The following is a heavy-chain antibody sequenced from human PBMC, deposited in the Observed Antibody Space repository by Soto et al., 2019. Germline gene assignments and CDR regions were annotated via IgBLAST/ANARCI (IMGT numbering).Heavy chain of an antibody. D-gene: IGHD3-3*01. Sequence: QVQLVESGGGVVQPGRSLRLSCAASGFTFSSYGMHWVRQAPGKGLEWVAVISYDGSNKYYADSVKGRFTISRDNSKNTLYLQMNSLRAEDTAVYYCAKGIFGVVNGWFDPWGQGTLVTVSS. CDR2: ISYDGSNK. CDR1: GFTFSSYG. J-gene: IGHJ5*02. CDR3: AKGIFGVVNGWFDP. V-gene: IGHV3-30*18.